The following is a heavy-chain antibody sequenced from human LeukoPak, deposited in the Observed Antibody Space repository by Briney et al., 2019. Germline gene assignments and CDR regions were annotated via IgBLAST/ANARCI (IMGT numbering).Heavy chain of an antibody. Sequence: PGGSLRLSCAASGFTFSSYWMSWVRQAPGKGLEWVANIKQDGSEKYYVDSVKGRSTISRDNAKNSLYLQMNSLRAEDTAVYYCARYPYYDFWSGYAVGWYFDLWGRGTLVTVSS. CDR3: ARYPYYDFWSGYAVGWYFDL. D-gene: IGHD3-3*01. J-gene: IGHJ2*01. V-gene: IGHV3-7*01. CDR2: IKQDGSEK. CDR1: GFTFSSYW.